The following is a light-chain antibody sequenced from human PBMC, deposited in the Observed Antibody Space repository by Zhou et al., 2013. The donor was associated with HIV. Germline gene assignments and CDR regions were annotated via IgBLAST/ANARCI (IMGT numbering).Light chain of an antibody. V-gene: IGKV3-20*01. Sequence: EIVMTQSPATLSVSPGERVTLSCRASQSVSSSNLLWCQQKPGQAPRLLIYGTSVRATGISDRFSGSGSGTDFTLTITRLEPEDSAVYYCQQDDTSPYTFGQGTKLEIK. CDR2: GTS. CDR3: QQDDTSPYT. J-gene: IGKJ2*01. CDR1: QSVSSSN.